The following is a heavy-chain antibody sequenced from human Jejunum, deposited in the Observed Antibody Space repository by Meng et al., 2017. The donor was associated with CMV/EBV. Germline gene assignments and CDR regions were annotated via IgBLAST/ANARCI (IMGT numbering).Heavy chain of an antibody. CDR1: GFIFRTSG. CDR3: AKNGDGNGWPLEN. Sequence: QVALVASGGGGRQPRVSLPLFCVAVGFIFRTSGWHWVRQAHSKGLEWVAFKRSDRGGDYSAASVTGRFTLSRDNSKNTLYLQMNSLRPEDTAVYFCAKNGDGNGWPLENWGQGILVTVSS. V-gene: IGHV3-30*02. D-gene: IGHD6-19*01. J-gene: IGHJ4*02. CDR2: KRSDRGGD.